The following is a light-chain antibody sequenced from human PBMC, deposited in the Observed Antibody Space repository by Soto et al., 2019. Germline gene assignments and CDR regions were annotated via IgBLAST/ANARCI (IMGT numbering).Light chain of an antibody. V-gene: IGKV3-20*01. CDR3: QQFSSYPLT. Sequence: EFVLTDSPGTLSLSPWEIATLSCRASQTVRNNYLAWYQQKPGQAPRLLIYDASSRATGIPDRFSGGGSGTDFTLTISRLEPEDFAVDYCQQFSSYPLTFGGGTKVDIK. CDR2: DAS. CDR1: QTVRNNY. J-gene: IGKJ4*01.